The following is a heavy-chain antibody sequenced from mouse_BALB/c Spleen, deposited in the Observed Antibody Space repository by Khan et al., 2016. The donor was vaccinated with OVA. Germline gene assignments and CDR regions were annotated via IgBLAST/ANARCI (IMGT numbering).Heavy chain of an antibody. CDR1: GFTFTDYY. J-gene: IGHJ2*01. CDR3: ASNQGESCFDY. Sequence: EVELVESGGGLVQPGGSLRLSCATSGFTFTDYYMTWVRQPPGEALEWLGFIATRADGYSPEYSEYVKGVVNSSRDTSQNILYLLMSTLRAVDSATSDWASNQGESCFDYWGQGTPLTVS. CDR2: IATRADGYSP. V-gene: IGHV7-3*02.